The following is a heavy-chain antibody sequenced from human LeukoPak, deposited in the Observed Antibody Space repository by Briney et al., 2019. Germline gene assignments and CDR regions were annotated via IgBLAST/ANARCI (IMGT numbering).Heavy chain of an antibody. CDR1: GGSISSYY. CDR3: ARAYHNWYFDL. Sequence: PSETLSLTCTASGGSISSYYWSWIRQPPGKGLEWIGYIYYSGSTNYNPSLKSRVTISVDTSKNQFSLKLSSVTAADTAVYYCARAYHNWYFDLWGRGTLVTVSS. CDR2: IYYSGST. D-gene: IGHD2-2*01. J-gene: IGHJ2*01. V-gene: IGHV4-59*12.